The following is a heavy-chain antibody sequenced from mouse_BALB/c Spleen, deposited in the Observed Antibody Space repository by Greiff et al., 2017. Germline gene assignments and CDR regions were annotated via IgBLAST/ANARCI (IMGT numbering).Heavy chain of an antibody. CDR1: GFTFSDYY. V-gene: IGHV5-4*02. Sequence: EVKLMESGGGLVKPGGSLKLSCAASGFTFSDYYMYWVRQTPEKRLEWVATISDGGSYTYYPDSVKGRFTISRDNAKNNLYLQMSSLKSEDTAMYYCARVSDSSGYDAMDYWGQGTSVTVSS. D-gene: IGHD3-2*01. CDR2: ISDGGSYT. J-gene: IGHJ4*01. CDR3: ARVSDSSGYDAMDY.